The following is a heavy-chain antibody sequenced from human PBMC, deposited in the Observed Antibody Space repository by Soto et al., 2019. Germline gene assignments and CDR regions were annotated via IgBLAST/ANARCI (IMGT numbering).Heavy chain of an antibody. CDR2: INPNSGGT. CDR1: GDTFTGYY. CDR3: ARGERTYYYGSGSYGMDV. Sequence: ASVKVSCSASGDTFTGYYIHCVRQAPGQGLEWMGWINPNSGGTNYAQKFQGWVTMTRDTSISTAYMELSRRRSDDTAVYYCARGERTYYYGSGSYGMDVWGQGTTVTVSS. D-gene: IGHD3-10*01. V-gene: IGHV1-2*04. J-gene: IGHJ6*02.